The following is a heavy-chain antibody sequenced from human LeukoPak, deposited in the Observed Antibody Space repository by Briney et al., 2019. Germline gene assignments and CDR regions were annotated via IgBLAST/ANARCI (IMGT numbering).Heavy chain of an antibody. CDR2: INHSGST. J-gene: IGHJ4*02. V-gene: IGHV4-39*07. D-gene: IGHD2-21*01. Sequence: SETLSLTCTVSGGSISSSSYYWSWIRQPPGKGLEWIGEINHSGSTNYNPSLKSRVTISVDTSKNQFSLKLSSVTAADTAVYYCARGLLRLGPGTGYWGQGTLVTVSS. CDR1: GGSISSSSYY. CDR3: ARGLLRLGPGTGY.